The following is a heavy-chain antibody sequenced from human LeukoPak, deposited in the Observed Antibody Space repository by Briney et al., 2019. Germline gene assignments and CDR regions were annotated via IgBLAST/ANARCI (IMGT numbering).Heavy chain of an antibody. CDR3: ARNRSVPLGNAGSFDY. CDR2: TLNSGST. Sequence: PSETLSFTCAASGYSISSGDYWVWNRPPPGMGLEWIGSTLNSGSTYYNSSLKSRLTISADTSKRHFSLKLSSVTAADTAVYYCARNRSVPLGNAGSFDYWGQGTQVTVSS. CDR1: GYSISSGDY. D-gene: IGHD3-10*01. J-gene: IGHJ4*02. V-gene: IGHV4-38-2*01.